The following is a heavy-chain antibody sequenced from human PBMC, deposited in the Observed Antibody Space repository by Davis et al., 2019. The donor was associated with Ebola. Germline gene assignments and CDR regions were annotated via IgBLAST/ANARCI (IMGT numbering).Heavy chain of an antibody. CDR3: AKPLNDFWSGYYRRSSDY. D-gene: IGHD3-3*01. Sequence: PGGSLRLSCAASGFTFSSYAMSWVRQAPGKGLEWVSAISGSGGSTYYADSVKGRFTISRDNSKNTLYLQMNSLRAEDTAVYYCAKPLNDFWSGYYRRSSDYWGQGTLVTVSS. V-gene: IGHV3-23*01. CDR1: GFTFSSYA. J-gene: IGHJ4*02. CDR2: ISGSGGST.